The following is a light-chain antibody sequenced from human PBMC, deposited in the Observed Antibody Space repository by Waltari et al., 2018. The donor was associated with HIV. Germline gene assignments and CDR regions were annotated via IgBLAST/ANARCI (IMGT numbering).Light chain of an antibody. CDR3: SSYTSSSTLGV. J-gene: IGLJ1*01. Sequence: QSALTQPASVSGSPGQSITISCTGTSSDIGGYNYVSWYHQPPGKAPKLMISDVSHRPSGVSNRFSGSKFGNTASLTISGLQAEDEADYYCSSYTSSSTLGVFGSGTKVTVL. CDR1: SSDIGGYNY. CDR2: DVS. V-gene: IGLV2-14*03.